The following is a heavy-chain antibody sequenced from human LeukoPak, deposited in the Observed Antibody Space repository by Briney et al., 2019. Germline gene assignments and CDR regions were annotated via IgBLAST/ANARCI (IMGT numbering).Heavy chain of an antibody. D-gene: IGHD3-3*01. CDR3: ARVGSLYDSWSGQYYRYYYYMDV. CDR2: INSDGRST. V-gene: IGHV3-74*01. J-gene: IGHJ6*03. CDR1: GFTFSDYW. Sequence: GESLRLSCEASGFTFSDYWMHWVRQAPGKGLVWVSRINSDGRSTTYADSVKGRFTVSRDNAKNTLYLQMNSLRAEDTAMYFCARVGSLYDSWSGQYYRYYYYMDVWGKGTMVIVSS.